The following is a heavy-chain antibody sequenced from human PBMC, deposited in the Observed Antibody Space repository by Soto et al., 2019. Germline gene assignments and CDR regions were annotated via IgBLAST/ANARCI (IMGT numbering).Heavy chain of an antibody. CDR2: IWYDGSNK. J-gene: IGHJ4*02. D-gene: IGHD6-25*01. V-gene: IGHV3-33*01. Sequence: QVQLVESGGGVVQPGRSLRLSCAASGFTFSSYGMHWVRQAPGKGLEWVTVIWYDGSNKYYADSLKGRFTISRDNSKIALDLEMNSLRAEDTAVYYCARERAVSTITAGFDYWGQGTLVTVSS. CDR1: GFTFSSYG. CDR3: ARERAVSTITAGFDY.